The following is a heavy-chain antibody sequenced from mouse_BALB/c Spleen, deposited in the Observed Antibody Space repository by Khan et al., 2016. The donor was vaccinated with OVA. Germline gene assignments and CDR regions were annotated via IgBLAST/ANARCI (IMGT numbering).Heavy chain of an antibody. V-gene: IGHV2-6-1*01. J-gene: IGHJ4*01. CDR2: IWRDGST. CDR1: GFSLTSYG. CDR3: ARQPYYHYNIMDY. D-gene: IGHD2-10*01. Sequence: QMQLEESGPGLAAPSQSLSITCTISGFSLTSYGVHWVRQPPGKGLEWLAVIWRDGSTNYNSTLKSRLTITKDNSQSQVFLKMSSLQTDDTAIYFCARQPYYHYNIMDYWGQGTSVTVSS.